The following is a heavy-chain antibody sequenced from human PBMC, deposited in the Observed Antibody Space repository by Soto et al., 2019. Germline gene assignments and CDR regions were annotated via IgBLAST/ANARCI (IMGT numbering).Heavy chain of an antibody. CDR2: ITSDTKTI. D-gene: IGHD6-19*01. Sequence: EVQLVESGGDLVQRGGSLRLSCVASGFTFSVYSMNWVRQAPGKGLEWFSYITSDTKTIKYADSVKGRFTISRDNAKNSVYLQMNRLRDEDTAVYYCARSVEGHFDYWGQGDVVTVSS. CDR3: ARSVEGHFDY. CDR1: GFTFSVYS. J-gene: IGHJ4*02. V-gene: IGHV3-48*02.